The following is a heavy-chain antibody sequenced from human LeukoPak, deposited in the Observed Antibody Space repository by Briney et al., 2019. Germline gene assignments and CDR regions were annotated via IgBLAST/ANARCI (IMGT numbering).Heavy chain of an antibody. CDR2: ISSSSSYI. CDR1: GFTFSSYS. J-gene: IGHJ3*02. D-gene: IGHD6-13*01. CDR3: ARGSGSSWYDAFDI. Sequence: PGGSLRLSCAASGFTFSSYSMNWVRQAPGKGLEWVSSISSSSSYIYYADSVKGRFTISRDNAKNSLYLQMNSLRAEDTAVYYCARGSGSSWYDAFDIWGQGTMVTVSS. V-gene: IGHV3-21*01.